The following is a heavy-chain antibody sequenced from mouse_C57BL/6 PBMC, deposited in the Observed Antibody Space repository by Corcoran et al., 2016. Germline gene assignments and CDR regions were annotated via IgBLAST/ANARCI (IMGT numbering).Heavy chain of an antibody. CDR3: ARGRSTMVKGFAY. CDR1: GYTFTDYY. D-gene: IGHD2-2*01. Sequence: QVQLKQSGAELVRPGASVKLSCKASGYTFTDYYINWVKQRPGQGLEWIARIYPGSGNTYYNEKFKGKATLTAEKSSSTAYMQLSSLTSEDSAVYFCARGRSTMVKGFAYWGQGTLVTVSA. V-gene: IGHV1-76*01. CDR2: IYPGSGNT. J-gene: IGHJ3*01.